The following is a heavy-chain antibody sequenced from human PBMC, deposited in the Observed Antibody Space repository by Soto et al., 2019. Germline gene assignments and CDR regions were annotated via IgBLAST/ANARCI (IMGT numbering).Heavy chain of an antibody. CDR3: ARVLSGRLGGYDFWSGSTPPDY. J-gene: IGHJ4*02. CDR1: GFTFSSYA. Sequence: AGGSLRLSCAASGFTFSSYAMSWVRQAPGKGLEWVSAISGSGGSTYYADSVKGRFTISRDNAKNSLYLQMNSLRAEDTAVYYCARVLSGRLGGYDFWSGSTPPDYWGQGTLVTVSS. CDR2: ISGSGGST. V-gene: IGHV3-23*01. D-gene: IGHD3-3*01.